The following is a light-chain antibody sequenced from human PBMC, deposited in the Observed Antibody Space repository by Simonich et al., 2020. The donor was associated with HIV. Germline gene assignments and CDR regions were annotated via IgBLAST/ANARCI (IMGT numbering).Light chain of an antibody. CDR1: QSLLHSDGKTY. V-gene: IGKV4-1*01. J-gene: IGKJ1*01. Sequence: DIVMTQTPLSLSVTPGQPASISCNSSQSLLHSDGKTYLYWYQQKPGQPPKLLIYWASTRESGVPDRFSGSGSGTDFTLTISSLQAEDVAVYYCQQYYSTPRTFGQGTKVEIK. CDR3: QQYYSTPRT. CDR2: WAS.